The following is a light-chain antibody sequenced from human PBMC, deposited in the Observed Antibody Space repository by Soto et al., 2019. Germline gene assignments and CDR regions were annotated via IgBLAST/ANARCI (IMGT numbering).Light chain of an antibody. CDR2: KAS. CDR1: QTIDSW. J-gene: IGKJ1*01. V-gene: IGKV1-5*03. CDR3: QQYHIYSGT. Sequence: DIQMTQSPSTLSASVGDRVTITCRASQTIDSWLAWYQQRPGKAPNLLIYKASTLASGVPSRFSGSGSGTEFTLTINSLQPDDFATYYCQQYHIYSGTFGQGTKVDI.